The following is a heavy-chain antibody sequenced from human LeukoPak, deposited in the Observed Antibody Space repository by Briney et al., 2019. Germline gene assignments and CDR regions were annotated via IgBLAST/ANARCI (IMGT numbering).Heavy chain of an antibody. CDR3: ARGTVAGTRGGWFDP. J-gene: IGHJ5*02. CDR1: GGTFSSYA. Sequence: ASVKVSCKASGGTFSSYAISWVRQAPGQGLEWMGGIIPIFGTANYAQKFQGRVTITADESTSTAYMELSSLRSEDTAVYYCARGTVAGTRGGWFDPWGQGTLVTVSS. CDR2: IIPIFGTA. D-gene: IGHD6-19*01. V-gene: IGHV1-69*13.